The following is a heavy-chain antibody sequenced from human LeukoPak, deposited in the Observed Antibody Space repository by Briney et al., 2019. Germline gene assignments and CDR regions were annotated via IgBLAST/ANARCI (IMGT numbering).Heavy chain of an antibody. Sequence: SETLSLTCTVSGGSISSYYWSWIRQPPGKGLEWIGYIYYSGSTSYNPSLKSRVTISVDTSKNQFSLKLSSVTAADTAVYYCARLLWFGEYRYFDYWGQGTLVTVSS. D-gene: IGHD3-10*01. V-gene: IGHV4-59*12. J-gene: IGHJ4*02. CDR2: IYYSGST. CDR3: ARLLWFGEYRYFDY. CDR1: GGSISSYY.